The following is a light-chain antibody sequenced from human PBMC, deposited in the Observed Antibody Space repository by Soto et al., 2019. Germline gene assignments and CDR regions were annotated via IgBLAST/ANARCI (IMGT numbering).Light chain of an antibody. CDR3: QQRSNWPPRFT. V-gene: IGKV3-11*01. CDR1: QSVSSY. J-gene: IGKJ3*01. CDR2: DAS. Sequence: EIVLTQSPATLSLSPGERATLSCRASQSVSSYLAWYQQKPGQAPRLLIYDASNRATGIPARFSGSGSGTDVTLTISSLEPEDFAVYYCQQRSNWPPRFTFGPGTKVDIK.